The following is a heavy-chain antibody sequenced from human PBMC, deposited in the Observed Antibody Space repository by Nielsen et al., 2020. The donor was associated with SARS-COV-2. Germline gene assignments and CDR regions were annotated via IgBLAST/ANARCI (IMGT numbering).Heavy chain of an antibody. CDR2: ISTGVSTI. Sequence: WIRQPPGKGLEWVSYISTGVSTIYYADSVKGRFTISRDNAKNSLYLQMNSLRAEDTAVYYCTRGRGRPIAVPGTSPLRYWGQGTLVTVSS. J-gene: IGHJ4*02. V-gene: IGHV3-11*04. D-gene: IGHD6-19*01. CDR3: TRGRGRPIAVPGTSPLRY.